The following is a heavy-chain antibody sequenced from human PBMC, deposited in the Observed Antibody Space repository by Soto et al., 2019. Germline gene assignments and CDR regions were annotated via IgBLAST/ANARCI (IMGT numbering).Heavy chain of an antibody. CDR2: IFYSGST. CDR3: ARDRRGPLGYYFDS. CDR1: GGSIRTSGHY. J-gene: IGHJ4*02. D-gene: IGHD3-16*01. Sequence: KPSETLSLTCTVSGGSIRTSGHYWSWIRQHPGKGLEWIGYIFYSGSTYYNPSLQSRLAISIDTSKNQSSLNLNSVTAADTAVYYCARDRRGPLGYYFDSWGQGMLVTVSS. V-gene: IGHV4-31*03.